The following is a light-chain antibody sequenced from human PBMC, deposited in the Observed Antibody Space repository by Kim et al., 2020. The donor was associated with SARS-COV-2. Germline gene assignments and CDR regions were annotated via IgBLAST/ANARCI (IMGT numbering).Light chain of an antibody. J-gene: IGLJ3*02. Sequence: GRSCPSSCTGTSSDVGGYNYGSWDQQHPGKAPKLMIYDVSKRPSGVSNRCSGSKSGNTASVAICGLQAEGEADYYCSSYTSSSTWVFGGGSQLAV. CDR1: SSDVGGYNY. V-gene: IGLV2-14*04. CDR2: DVS. CDR3: SSYTSSSTWV.